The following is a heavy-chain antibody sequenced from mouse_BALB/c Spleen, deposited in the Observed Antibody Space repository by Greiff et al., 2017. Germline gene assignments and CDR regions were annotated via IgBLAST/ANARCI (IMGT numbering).Heavy chain of an antibody. CDR2: ISYSGST. J-gene: IGHJ2*01. CDR3: ARMSYYGSSSSFDD. Sequence: ESGPGLVKPSQSLSLTCTVTGYSITSDYAWNWIRQFPGNKLEWMGYISYSGSTSYNPSLKSRISITRDTSKNQFFLQLNSVTTEDTATYDCARMSYYGSSSSFDDWGQGTTLTVSS. D-gene: IGHD1-1*01. CDR1: GYSITSDYA. V-gene: IGHV3-2*02.